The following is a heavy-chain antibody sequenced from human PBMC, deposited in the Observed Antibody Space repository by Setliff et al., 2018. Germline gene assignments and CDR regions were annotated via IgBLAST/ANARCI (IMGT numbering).Heavy chain of an antibody. Sequence: SETLSLTCTVSGDSISSYYWSWIRQPPGKGLEWIGYIYYSGSTNYNPSLKSRVTMSVATFENHFSLKLNSLTAADTAVYYCARVDFTMLQGVLGQWGQGTLVTVSS. D-gene: IGHD3-10*01. CDR3: ARVDFTMLQGVLGQ. CDR1: GDSISSYY. J-gene: IGHJ1*01. V-gene: IGHV4-59*01. CDR2: IYYSGST.